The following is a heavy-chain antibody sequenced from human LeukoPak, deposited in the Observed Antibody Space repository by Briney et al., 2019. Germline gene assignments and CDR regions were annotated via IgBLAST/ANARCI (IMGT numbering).Heavy chain of an antibody. Sequence: PSETLSLTCTVSGGSISSYYWSWIRQPPGKGLEWIGYIYYSGTTNYNPSLKSRVTISVDTSKNQFSLKLSSVTSADTAVYYCARGRGRDGYNLLPFDYWGQGTLVTVSS. CDR3: ARGRGRDGYNLLPFDY. J-gene: IGHJ4*02. CDR2: IYYSGTT. V-gene: IGHV4-59*12. D-gene: IGHD5-24*01. CDR1: GGSISSYY.